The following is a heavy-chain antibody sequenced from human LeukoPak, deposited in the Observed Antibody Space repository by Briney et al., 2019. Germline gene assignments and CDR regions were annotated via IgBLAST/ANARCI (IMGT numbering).Heavy chain of an antibody. CDR3: ARQRSYPDYFDY. CDR2: IYPGDSDT. CDR1: GYPFTSYW. J-gene: IGHJ4*02. V-gene: IGHV5-51*01. Sequence: GESLQISCQGSGYPFTSYWIGWVRKLPGKGLEWMGIIYPGDSDTRYSPSFQGQVTISADKSISTAYLQWSSLKASDTAMYYCARQRSYPDYFDYWGQGTLVTVSS. D-gene: IGHD1-26*01.